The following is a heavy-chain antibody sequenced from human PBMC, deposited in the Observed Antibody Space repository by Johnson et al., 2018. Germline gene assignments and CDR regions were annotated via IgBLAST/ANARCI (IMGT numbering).Heavy chain of an antibody. CDR1: GGSISSYW. V-gene: IGHV4-59*01. Sequence: QVQLQESGPGLVKPSETLSLTCTVSGGSISSYWWSWIRQPPGKGLEYIGYVYHSGSTIYNPSLESRVTISRDTSKNQFSLKLRSVTAGDTAMYYCARGGEYFQDWGQGTLVTVSS. CDR2: VYHSGST. CDR3: ARGGEYFQD. J-gene: IGHJ1*01. D-gene: IGHD6-25*01.